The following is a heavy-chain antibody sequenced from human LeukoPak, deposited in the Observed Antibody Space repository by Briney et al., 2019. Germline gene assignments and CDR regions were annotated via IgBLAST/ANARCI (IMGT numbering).Heavy chain of an antibody. V-gene: IGHV4-38-2*02. CDR3: ASSSPKVATIQYYFDY. J-gene: IGHJ4*02. Sequence: SETLSLTCTVSGYSISSGYYWGWIRQPPGKGLEWIGSIYHSGSTYYNPSLKSRVTISVDTSKNQFSRKLSSVTAADTAVYYCASSSPKVATIQYYFDYWGQGTLVTVSS. CDR2: IYHSGST. CDR1: GYSISSGYY. D-gene: IGHD5-12*01.